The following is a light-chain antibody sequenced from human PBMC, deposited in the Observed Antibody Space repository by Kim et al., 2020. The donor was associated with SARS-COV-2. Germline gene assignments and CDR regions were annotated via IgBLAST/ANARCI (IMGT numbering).Light chain of an antibody. CDR3: QQYGGSPLIT. CDR2: GAS. V-gene: IGKV3-20*01. J-gene: IGKJ5*01. CDR1: QSVSNNY. Sequence: IVLTQSPGTLSLSPGERATLSCRASQSVSNNYLAWYQQKPGQAPRILIHGASTRATGIRDRFSGSGSGTDFTLTISRLEPEDFAVYYCQQYGGSPLITFGQGTRLEIK.